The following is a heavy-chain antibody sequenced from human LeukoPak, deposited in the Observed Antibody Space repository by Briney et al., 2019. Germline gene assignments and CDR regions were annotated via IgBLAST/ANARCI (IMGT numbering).Heavy chain of an antibody. CDR2: IYYSGST. D-gene: IGHD1-26*01. Sequence: SETLSLTCTVSGGSISSSSYYWGWIRQPPGKGLEWIGSIYYSGSTYYNPSLKSRVTISVDTSKNQFSLKLSSVTAADTAVYYCARLEWELLYFDYWGQGTLVTVSS. V-gene: IGHV4-39*01. CDR1: GGSISSSSYY. J-gene: IGHJ4*02. CDR3: ARLEWELLYFDY.